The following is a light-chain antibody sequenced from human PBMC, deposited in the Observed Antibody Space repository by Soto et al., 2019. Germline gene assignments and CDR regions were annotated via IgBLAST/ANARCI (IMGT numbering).Light chain of an antibody. J-gene: IGLJ2*01. V-gene: IGLV3-21*04. CDR2: YDR. CDR1: NIGTKS. CDR3: QVWDTSTFHPI. Sequence: SYELTQSPSVSVAPGRTARIACEGNNIGTKSVHWYQQRPGQAPVVVVYYDRDRPSGIPERFSGSNSGNTATLTISSVEAGDVADYYCQVWDTSTFHPIFGGGTKLTVL.